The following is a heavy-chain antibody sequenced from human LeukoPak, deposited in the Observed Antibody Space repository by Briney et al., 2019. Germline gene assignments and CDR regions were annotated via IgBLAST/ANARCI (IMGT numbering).Heavy chain of an antibody. CDR3: ALNDPNSSGYSSNAFDI. CDR2: IYYSGST. V-gene: IGHV4-38-2*02. Sequence: SETLSLTCTVSGYSISSGYYWGWIRQPPGKGLEWIGSIYYSGSTYYNPSLKSRVTISVDTSKNQFSLKLSSVTAADTAAYYCALNDPNSSGYSSNAFDIWGQGTMVTVSS. CDR1: GYSISSGYY. D-gene: IGHD3-22*01. J-gene: IGHJ3*02.